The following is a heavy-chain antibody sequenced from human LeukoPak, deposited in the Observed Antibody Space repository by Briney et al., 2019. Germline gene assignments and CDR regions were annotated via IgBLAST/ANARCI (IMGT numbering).Heavy chain of an antibody. CDR1: GFTFSSYW. J-gene: IGHJ4*02. D-gene: IGHD2-15*01. Sequence: PGGSLRLSCAASGFTFSSYWMSWVRQAPGKGLEWVANIKQDGSEKYYVDSVKGRFTISRDNAKNSLYLQMNSLGAEDTAVYYCARRRWSDDELVGYYWGQGTLVTVSS. CDR3: ARRRWSDDELVGYY. V-gene: IGHV3-7*01. CDR2: IKQDGSEK.